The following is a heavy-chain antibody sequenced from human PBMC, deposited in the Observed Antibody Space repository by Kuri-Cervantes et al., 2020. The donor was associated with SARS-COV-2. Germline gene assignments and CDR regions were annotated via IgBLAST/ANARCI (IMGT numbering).Heavy chain of an antibody. D-gene: IGHD2-2*01. V-gene: IGHV1-3*01. CDR1: GYTFTSYA. Sequence: ASVKVSCKASGYTFTSYAIHWVRQGPGQRLEWMGWISAGNGNTKYSEKFQGRVTITRDTSATTANMELSSLRSEDTAVYYCARVFCSTSCYWRGNDAFDIWGQGTMVTVSS. CDR2: ISAGNGNT. J-gene: IGHJ3*02. CDR3: ARVFCSTSCYWRGNDAFDI.